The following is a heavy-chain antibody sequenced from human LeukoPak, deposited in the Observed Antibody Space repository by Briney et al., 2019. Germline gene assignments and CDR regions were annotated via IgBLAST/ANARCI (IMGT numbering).Heavy chain of an antibody. CDR3: TTNDGGGYQWGDFFDF. Sequence: AASVKVSCKASGGTSNRHAISWVRQAPGQGLEWRGGIIPNLGTTNRAQNFQDRVTLTADKSTNTAYMELTSLTSDDTAVYCATTNDGGGYQWGDFFDFCGQGTLVTVSS. CDR1: GGTSNRHA. CDR2: IIPNLGTT. V-gene: IGHV1-69*10. D-gene: IGHD3-22*01. J-gene: IGHJ4*02.